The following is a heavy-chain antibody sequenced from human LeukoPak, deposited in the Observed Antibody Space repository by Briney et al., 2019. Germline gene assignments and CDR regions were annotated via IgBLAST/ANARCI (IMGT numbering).Heavy chain of an antibody. D-gene: IGHD5-18*01. CDR2: MNPNSGNT. V-gene: IGHV1-8*02. CDR3: ARSGVRGYSYGSGDY. CDR1: GGTFSSYA. J-gene: IGHJ4*02. Sequence: ASVKVSCKASGGTFSSYAINWVRQATGQGLEWIGWMNPNSGNTGYAQKFQGRVTMTRNTSISTAYMELSSLRSEDAAVYYCARSGVRGYSYGSGDYWGQGTLVTVSS.